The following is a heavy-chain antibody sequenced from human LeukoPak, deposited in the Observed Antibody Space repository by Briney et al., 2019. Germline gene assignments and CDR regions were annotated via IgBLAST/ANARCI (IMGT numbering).Heavy chain of an antibody. CDR1: GYSFITYW. V-gene: IGHV5-51*01. CDR3: ARRSIPGSPPDY. CDR2: IFPGDSDT. J-gene: IGHJ4*02. Sequence: GESLKISCQGSGYSFITYWIGWVRQMPGKGLEWMGVIFPGDSDTRYSPSFQGQVTISADKSISTAYLQWSSLKASDTAMYYCARRSIPGSPPDYWGQGTLVTVSS. D-gene: IGHD2-21*01.